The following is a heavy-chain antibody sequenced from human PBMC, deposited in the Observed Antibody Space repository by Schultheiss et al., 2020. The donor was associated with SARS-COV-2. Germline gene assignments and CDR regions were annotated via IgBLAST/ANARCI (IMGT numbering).Heavy chain of an antibody. CDR3: VKEGEEMGTS. V-gene: IGHV3-23*01. CDR1: GFTYSSYA. J-gene: IGHJ4*02. D-gene: IGHD5-24*01. CDR2: ISGSAGST. Sequence: GESLKISCAASGFTYSSYAMSWVRQAPGKGLEWVSAISGSAGSTYYADSVKGRFTISRDNSKNTLDLQMNSLRVDDTAVYYCVKEGEEMGTSWGQGTLVTVSS.